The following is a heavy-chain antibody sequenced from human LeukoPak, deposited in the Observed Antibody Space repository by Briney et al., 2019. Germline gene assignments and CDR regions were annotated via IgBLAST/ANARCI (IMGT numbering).Heavy chain of an antibody. CDR1: GGSISSGDYY. Sequence: SQTLSLTCTVSGGSISSGDYYWSWIRQPPGEGLEWIGYIYYSGSTYYNPSLKGRATISVDTSKNQFSLKLSSVTAADTAVYYCAKSIAGEVAFDYWGQGTLVTVSS. CDR2: IYYSGST. J-gene: IGHJ4*02. CDR3: AKSIAGEVAFDY. D-gene: IGHD6-6*01. V-gene: IGHV4-30-4*01.